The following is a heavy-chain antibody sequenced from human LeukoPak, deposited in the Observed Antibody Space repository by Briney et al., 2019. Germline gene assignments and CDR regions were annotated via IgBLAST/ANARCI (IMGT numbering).Heavy chain of an antibody. CDR1: GGSFSGYY. Sequence: PSETLSLTCAVYGGSFSGYYWSWIRQPPGKGLEWIGEINHSGSTNYNPSLKSRVTISVDTSKNQFSLKLSSVTAADTAVYYCARVGPIVATIDNAFDIWRQGTMVTVS. J-gene: IGHJ3*02. D-gene: IGHD5-12*01. CDR2: INHSGST. CDR3: ARVGPIVATIDNAFDI. V-gene: IGHV4-34*01.